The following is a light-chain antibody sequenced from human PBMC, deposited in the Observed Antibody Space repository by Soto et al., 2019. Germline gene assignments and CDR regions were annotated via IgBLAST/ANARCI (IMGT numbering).Light chain of an antibody. CDR3: LLAYSGARV. V-gene: IGLV7-46*01. Sequence: QAVVTQEPSLTVSPGGTVPLTCGSSTGAVASGHYPYWFQQKPGQAPRKLIYDTSYTHSWTPARFSGSLLGGKAALTLSGAQPEDEAEYYCLLAYSGARVFGGGTQLTVL. J-gene: IGLJ3*02. CDR2: DTS. CDR1: TGAVASGHY.